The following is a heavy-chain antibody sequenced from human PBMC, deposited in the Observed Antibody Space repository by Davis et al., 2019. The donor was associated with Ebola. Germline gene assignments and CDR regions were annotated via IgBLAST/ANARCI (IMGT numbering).Heavy chain of an antibody. CDR3: AKDSYAVTLMVGAFDI. V-gene: IGHV3-23*01. Sequence: PGGSLRLSCAASGFTFNQYAMTWVRQAPGKGLEWVSTISKSGRDTDYADSVKGRLSVSRDNSKNTVYLQMDSLRVEDTAIYYCAKDSYAVTLMVGAFDIWGQGTVVTVSS. CDR2: ISKSGRDT. D-gene: IGHD4-17*01. CDR1: GFTFNQYA. J-gene: IGHJ3*02.